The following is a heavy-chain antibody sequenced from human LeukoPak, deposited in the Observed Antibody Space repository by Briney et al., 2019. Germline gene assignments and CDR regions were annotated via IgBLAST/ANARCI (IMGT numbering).Heavy chain of an antibody. V-gene: IGHV3-15*01. J-gene: IGHJ4*02. Sequence: PGGSLRLSCAASGFTFSNAWMSWVRQAPGKGLEWVGRIKSKTDGGTTDYAAPVKGRFTISRDDSKNPLYLQMNSLKTEDTAVYYCTTADNWNDRFDYWGQGTLVTVSS. CDR3: TTADNWNDRFDY. D-gene: IGHD1-1*01. CDR2: IKSKTDGGTT. CDR1: GFTFSNAW.